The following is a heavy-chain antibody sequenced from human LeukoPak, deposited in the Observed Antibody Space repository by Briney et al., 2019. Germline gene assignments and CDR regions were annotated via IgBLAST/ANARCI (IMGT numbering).Heavy chain of an antibody. Sequence: HSGTLSLTRTVSGGSISSSSYYWGWIRQPPGKGLEWIGSIYYSGSTYYNPSLESRVTISVDASKNQFSLKLSSVTAADTAVYYCARQMGYYDSSGYYPRGYYYYMDVWGKGTTVTISS. CDR2: IYYSGST. J-gene: IGHJ6*03. V-gene: IGHV4-39*01. CDR3: ARQMGYYDSSGYYPRGYYYYMDV. D-gene: IGHD3-22*01. CDR1: GGSISSSSYY.